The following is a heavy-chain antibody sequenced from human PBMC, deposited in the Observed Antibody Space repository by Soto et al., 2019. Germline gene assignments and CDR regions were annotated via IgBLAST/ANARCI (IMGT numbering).Heavy chain of an antibody. J-gene: IGHJ4*02. CDR2: IYYSGST. CDR1: GGSISSYY. CDR3: VRHSTMTIAVAGTVWDY. V-gene: IGHV4-59*08. D-gene: IGHD6-19*01. Sequence: SETLSLTCTVSGGSISSYYWSWIRQPPGKGLEWIGYIYYSGSTNYNPSLKSRVTISVDTSKNQFSLKLSSVTAADTAVYYCVRHSTMTIAVAGTVWDYWGQGTLVTVSS.